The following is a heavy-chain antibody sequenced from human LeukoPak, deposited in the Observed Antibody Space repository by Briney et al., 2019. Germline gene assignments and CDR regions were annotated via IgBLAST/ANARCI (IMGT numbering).Heavy chain of an antibody. CDR3: ARDFGYYDSSGFRLTYEYFQY. CDR2: IIPIFGTA. Sequence: GSSVKVSCKASGGTFSSYAISWVRQAPGQGLEWMGRIIPIFGTANYAQKFQGRVTITTDESTSTTYMELSSLRSEDTAMYYCARDFGYYDSSGFRLTYEYFQYWGQGTLVTVSS. V-gene: IGHV1-69*05. J-gene: IGHJ1*01. CDR1: GGTFSSYA. D-gene: IGHD3-22*01.